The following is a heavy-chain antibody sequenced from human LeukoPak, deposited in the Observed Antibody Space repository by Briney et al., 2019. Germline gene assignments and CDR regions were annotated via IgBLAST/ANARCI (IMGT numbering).Heavy chain of an antibody. D-gene: IGHD5-24*01. CDR1: GGSISSYY. CDR2: IYYSGST. V-gene: IGHV4-59*01. CDR3: ARAIDGYNLDFDY. Sequence: SETLSLTCTVSGGSISSYYWSWIRQPPGKGLEWIGYIYYSGSTNYNPSLKSRVTISVDTSKNQFSLKLSSVTAADTAVYYCARAIDGYNLDFDYWGQGTLVTVSS. J-gene: IGHJ4*02.